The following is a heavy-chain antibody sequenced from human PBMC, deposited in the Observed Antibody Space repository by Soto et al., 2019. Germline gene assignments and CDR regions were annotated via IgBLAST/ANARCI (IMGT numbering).Heavy chain of an antibody. J-gene: IGHJ4*02. V-gene: IGHV4-59*01. Sequence: SETLSLTCTVSGGSISSYHWSWIRQPPGEGLEWIGSIYYSGSTNYNPSLKSRVTISADTSKNQFSLKLRSVTTADTAVYYCARGQFNILTGYYIDYWGQGTLVTVSS. CDR1: GGSISSYH. CDR2: IYYSGST. CDR3: ARGQFNILTGYYIDY. D-gene: IGHD3-9*01.